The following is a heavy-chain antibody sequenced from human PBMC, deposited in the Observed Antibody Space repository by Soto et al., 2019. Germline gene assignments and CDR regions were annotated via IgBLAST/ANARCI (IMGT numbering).Heavy chain of an antibody. D-gene: IGHD2-2*01. CDR3: ARDWGRSDVIPAAISAMDV. CDR2: IIPMFGIA. V-gene: IGHV1-69*08. Sequence: QVQLVQSGAEVKRPGSSVKVSCKGSGDTFNRYTVTWVRQAPGQGLEWMGRIIPMFGIASYAQNFQGRVTITADXPXXXAXXELSSLRSKDTAVYYCARDWGRSDVIPAAISAMDVWGQGTSVTVSS. J-gene: IGHJ6*02. CDR1: GDTFNRYT.